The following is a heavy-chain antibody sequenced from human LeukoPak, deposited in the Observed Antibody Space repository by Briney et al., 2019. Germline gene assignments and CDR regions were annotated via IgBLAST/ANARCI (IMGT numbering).Heavy chain of an antibody. CDR2: IYYSGST. Sequence: SETLSLPCTVSGDSISGHHWSWLPQPPGKGLEWIGFIYYSGSTKYNPSLESRFTISLDTSMNQFSLRLRSVTAADTAVFYCARIAYSSGWYELDYWGQGILVTVSS. J-gene: IGHJ4*02. CDR3: ARIAYSSGWYELDY. D-gene: IGHD6-19*01. CDR1: GDSISGHH. V-gene: IGHV4-59*11.